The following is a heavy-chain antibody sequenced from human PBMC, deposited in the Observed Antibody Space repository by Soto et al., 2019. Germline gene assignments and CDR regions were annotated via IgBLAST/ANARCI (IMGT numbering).Heavy chain of an antibody. Sequence: PSETLSLTCXVSGDSINSVDHYWSWIRQRPGKGLEWMGYIYHSGSTHYNPSLNSRLTISIDTSTNRFSLNLTSVTAADTAVYFCARLRWETENNWFDPWGQGALVTVSS. CDR3: ARLRWETENNWFDP. CDR1: GDSINSVDHY. J-gene: IGHJ5*02. CDR2: IYHSGST. V-gene: IGHV4-30-4*01. D-gene: IGHD1-26*01.